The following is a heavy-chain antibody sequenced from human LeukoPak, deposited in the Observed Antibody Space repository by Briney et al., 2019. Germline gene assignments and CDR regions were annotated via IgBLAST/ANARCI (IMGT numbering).Heavy chain of an antibody. CDR2: INHSGST. D-gene: IGHD3-22*01. CDR1: GGSFSGYY. Sequence: SETLSLTCAVYGGSFSGYYWSWIRQPPGKGLEWIGEINHSGSTNYNPSLKSRVTISVDTSKNQFPLKLSSVTAADTAVYYCARGRRITMIVVVNYGMDVWGQGTTVTVSS. CDR3: ARGRRITMIVVVNYGMDV. V-gene: IGHV4-34*01. J-gene: IGHJ6*02.